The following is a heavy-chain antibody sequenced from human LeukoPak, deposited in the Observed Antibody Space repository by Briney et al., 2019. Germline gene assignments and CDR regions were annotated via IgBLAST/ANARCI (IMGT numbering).Heavy chain of an antibody. J-gene: IGHJ3*02. CDR2: IYYSGST. CDR1: GGSISSYY. V-gene: IGHV4-59*08. CDR3: ARGMYYYDSSGYSGILEVNAFDI. D-gene: IGHD3-22*01. Sequence: SETLSLTCTVSGGSISSYYWSWIRQPPGKGLEWIGYIYYSGSTNYNPSLKSRVTISVDTSKNQFSLKLSSVTAADTAVYYCARGMYYYDSSGYSGILEVNAFDIWGQGTMVTVSS.